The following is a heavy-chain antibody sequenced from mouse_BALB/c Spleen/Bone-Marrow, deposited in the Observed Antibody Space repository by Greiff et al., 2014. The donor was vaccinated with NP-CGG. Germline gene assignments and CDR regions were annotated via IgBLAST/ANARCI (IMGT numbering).Heavy chain of an antibody. J-gene: IGHJ4*01. CDR2: ISSGSSTI. CDR1: GFTFSSFG. CDR3: ARGAYYYGSSYDAMNY. D-gene: IGHD1-1*01. Sequence: DVHLVESGGGLVQPGGSRKLSCAASGFTFSSFGMHWVRQAPEKGLEWVAYISSGSSTIYYADTVKGRFTISRDNPKNTLFLQMTSLRSEDTAMYYCARGAYYYGSSYDAMNYWGQGTSVTVS. V-gene: IGHV5-17*02.